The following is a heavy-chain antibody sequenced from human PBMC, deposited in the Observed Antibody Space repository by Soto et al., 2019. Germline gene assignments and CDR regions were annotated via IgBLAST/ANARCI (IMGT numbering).Heavy chain of an antibody. Sequence: EVQLVESGGGLVQPGGSLRLSCAASGFTFSGHWMHWVRQPPGKGLVWVSRLSTDGSRTTYEDSVKGRFTISRDNAKNTLYLQMDSLRVEDTVLYFCARDMTAARAFDMWGQGTMVIVSS. J-gene: IGHJ3*02. D-gene: IGHD2-15*01. CDR1: GFTFSGHW. CDR3: ARDMTAARAFDM. V-gene: IGHV3-74*03. CDR2: LSTDGSRT.